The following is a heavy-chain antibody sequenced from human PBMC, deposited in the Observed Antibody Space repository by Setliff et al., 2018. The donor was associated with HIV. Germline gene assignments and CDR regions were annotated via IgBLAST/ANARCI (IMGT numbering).Heavy chain of an antibody. Sequence: WASVEVSCKASGYTFTSHGISWVRQAPGQGLEWMGWISTYNDNTNYAQKLQGRVTMTTETSTSTAYMELRSLRTDDTAVYYCARHDGLRSVHGAFDIWGQGTMVTVSS. V-gene: IGHV1-18*01. CDR1: GYTFTSHG. D-gene: IGHD4-17*01. CDR2: ISTYNDNT. CDR3: ARHDGLRSVHGAFDI. J-gene: IGHJ3*02.